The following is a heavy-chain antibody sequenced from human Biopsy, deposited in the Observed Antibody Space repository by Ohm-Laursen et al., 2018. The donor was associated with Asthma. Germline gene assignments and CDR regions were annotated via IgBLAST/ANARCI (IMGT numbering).Heavy chain of an antibody. CDR1: GFSLRTPEVG. J-gene: IGHJ5*02. Sequence: TQTLTLTCSFSGFSLRTPEVGVGWIRQSPGKALEWPALIYWDDYNLFRPSLKRRLTITKDPSKNQVVLTMTKMDPVDSGTYYCALSQDSGFDDHSPSWFDPWGQGTLVTVSS. D-gene: IGHD3-9*01. V-gene: IGHV2-5*02. CDR3: ALSQDSGFDDHSPSWFDP. CDR2: IYWDDYN.